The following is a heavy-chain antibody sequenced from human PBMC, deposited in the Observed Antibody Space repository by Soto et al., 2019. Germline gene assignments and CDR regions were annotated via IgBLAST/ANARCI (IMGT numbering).Heavy chain of an antibody. Sequence: PSETLSLTFAVSGGSISSSNWCSWVRQPPGKGLEWIGEIYHSGSTNYNTSLKSRFTISVDKSKNQFSLKLSSVTAADTAVYYCASADYYDSDYWGQGTLVTVSS. CDR3: ASADYYDSDY. D-gene: IGHD3-22*01. V-gene: IGHV4-4*02. CDR1: GGSISSSNW. CDR2: IYHSGST. J-gene: IGHJ4*02.